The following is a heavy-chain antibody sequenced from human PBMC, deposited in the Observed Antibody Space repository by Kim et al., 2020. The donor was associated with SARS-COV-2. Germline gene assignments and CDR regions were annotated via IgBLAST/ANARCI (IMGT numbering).Heavy chain of an antibody. CDR1: GFTFTDYS. J-gene: IGHJ4*02. V-gene: IGHV3-21*01. CDR3: STDGAPDY. CDR2: ISPTSAYF. D-gene: IGHD3-16*01. Sequence: GGSLRLSCAASGFTFTDYSINWVRQAPGKGLEWVSSISPTSAYFYYSDAVKGRFTISRDNAKNSVFLQMNSLRADDTAVYYCSTDGAPDYWGQGTQVTVS.